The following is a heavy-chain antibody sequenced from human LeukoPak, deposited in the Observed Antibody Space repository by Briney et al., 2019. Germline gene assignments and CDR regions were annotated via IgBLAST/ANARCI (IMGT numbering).Heavy chain of an antibody. V-gene: IGHV4-34*01. CDR2: INHSGST. D-gene: IGHD6-13*01. CDR1: GGSFSGYY. CDR3: ARGGYSNSRWYFDY. Sequence: PSETLSLTCAVYGGSFSGYYWSWIRQPPGKGLEWIGEINHSGSTNYNPSLKSRVTISVDTSKNQFSLKLSSVTAADTAVYYCARGGYSNSRWYFDYWGQGTLVTVSS. J-gene: IGHJ4*02.